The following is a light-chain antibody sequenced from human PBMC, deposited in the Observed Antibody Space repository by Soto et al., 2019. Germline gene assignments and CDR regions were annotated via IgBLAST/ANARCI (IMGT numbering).Light chain of an antibody. V-gene: IGKV4-1*01. CDR2: WAS. CDR1: QSVLYNSNNKNY. Sequence: DIVMTQSPDSLAVSLGERATINCKSSQSVLYNSNNKNYLAWYQQKPGQPPKLLIYWASTRESGVPDRFSGSGSGTDFTLTITSLQAEDLAFYYCQQYYSPPFTFGPGTKVDLK. CDR3: QQYYSPPFT. J-gene: IGKJ3*01.